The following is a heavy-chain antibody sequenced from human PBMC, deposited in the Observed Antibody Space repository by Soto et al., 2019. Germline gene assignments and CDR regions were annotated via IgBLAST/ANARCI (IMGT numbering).Heavy chain of an antibody. J-gene: IGHJ4*02. CDR1: GFTFSSYA. V-gene: IGHV3-23*01. D-gene: IGHD3-10*01. Sequence: GGSLRLSCAASGFTFSSYAMSWVRQAPGKGLEWVSAISGSGGSTYYADSVKGRFTISRDNSKNTLYLQMNSLRAEDTAVYYCAKTMVRGVMEVPHHFDYWGQGTLVTVSS. CDR3: AKTMVRGVMEVPHHFDY. CDR2: ISGSGGST.